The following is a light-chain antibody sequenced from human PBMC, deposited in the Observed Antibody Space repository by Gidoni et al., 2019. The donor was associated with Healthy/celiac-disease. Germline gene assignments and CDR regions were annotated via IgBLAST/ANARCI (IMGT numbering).Light chain of an antibody. J-gene: IGKJ1*01. CDR3: QQYGSSPRT. Sequence: VLTPSPCTLSLSPGERATLSCRASQSVSSSYLAWYQQKPGQAPRLLIYGAASRATGIPDRFSGSGSGTDFTLTISRLEPEDFAVYYCQQYGSSPRTFGQGTKVEIK. V-gene: IGKV3-20*01. CDR1: QSVSSSY. CDR2: GAA.